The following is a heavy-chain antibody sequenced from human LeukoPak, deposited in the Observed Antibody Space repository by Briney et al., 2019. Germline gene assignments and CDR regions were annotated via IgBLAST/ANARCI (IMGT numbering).Heavy chain of an antibody. CDR2: IISDGSST. V-gene: IGHV3-74*01. D-gene: IGHD3-16*02. CDR1: GFTFSSYW. Sequence: PGGSLRLSCAASGFTFSSYWMHWVRQAPGKGLVWVSRIISDGSSTSYADSVRGRFSISRDNAKNTLYLQMNSLRAEDTAVYYCARDYTYDYVWGSYRPFDYWGQGTLVTVSS. J-gene: IGHJ4*02. CDR3: ARDYTYDYVWGSYRPFDY.